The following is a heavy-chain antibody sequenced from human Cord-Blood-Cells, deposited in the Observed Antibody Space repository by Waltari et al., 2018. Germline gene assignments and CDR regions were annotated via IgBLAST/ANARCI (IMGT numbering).Heavy chain of an antibody. J-gene: IGHJ4*02. CDR3: ASGRFLEWLLFDY. V-gene: IGHV1-69*01. Sequence: AQKFQGRVTITADESTSTAYMELNSLRSEDTAVYYCASGRFLEWLLFDYWGQGTLVTVSS. D-gene: IGHD3-3*01.